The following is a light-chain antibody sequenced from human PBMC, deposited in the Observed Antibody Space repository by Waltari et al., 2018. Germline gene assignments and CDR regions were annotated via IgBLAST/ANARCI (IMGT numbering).Light chain of an antibody. CDR2: GDD. V-gene: IGLV6-57*04. CDR1: SGSIASYY. Sequence: NFMLTQPHSVSESPGKTVTISCTRSSGSIASYYVQWYPHRPGSAPTTVIYGDDLRPSGVPDRFSGSLDSSSNFASLTISGLKTDDEADYYCQSYDDTTNQVFGGGTKLTVL. CDR3: QSYDDTTNQV. J-gene: IGLJ2*01.